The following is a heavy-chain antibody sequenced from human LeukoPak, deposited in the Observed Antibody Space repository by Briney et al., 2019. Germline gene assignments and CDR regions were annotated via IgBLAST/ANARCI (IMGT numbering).Heavy chain of an antibody. CDR2: ISGSGGST. D-gene: IGHD6-19*01. CDR1: GFTFSSYA. Sequence: PGESLRLSCAASGFTFSSYAMSWVRQAPGKGLEWVSAISGSGGSTYYADSVKGRFTISRDNSKNTLYLQMNSLRAEDTAVYYCANEVAGYHGSYNVYWGQGTLVTVSS. J-gene: IGHJ4*02. V-gene: IGHV3-23*01. CDR3: ANEVAGYHGSYNVY.